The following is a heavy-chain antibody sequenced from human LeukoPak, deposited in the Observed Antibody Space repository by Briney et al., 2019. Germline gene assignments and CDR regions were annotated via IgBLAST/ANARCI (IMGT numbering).Heavy chain of an antibody. CDR1: GFTFSSYG. CDR2: IYSGGSA. Sequence: GGSLRLSCAASGFTFSSYGMHWVRQAPGKGLEWVSVIYSGGSAYYADSVKGRFTISRDNSKNTLYLQMNSLRAEDTAVYYCAKGYSSGWTGEYFQHWGQGTLVTVSS. D-gene: IGHD6-19*01. V-gene: IGHV3-NL1*01. CDR3: AKGYSSGWTGEYFQH. J-gene: IGHJ1*01.